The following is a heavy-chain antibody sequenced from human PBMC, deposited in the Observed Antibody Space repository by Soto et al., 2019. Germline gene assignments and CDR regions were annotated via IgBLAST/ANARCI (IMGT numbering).Heavy chain of an antibody. D-gene: IGHD5-12*01. CDR1: GGSFSGYY. J-gene: IGHJ4*02. V-gene: IGHV4-34*01. CDR2: INHSGST. CDR3: ARMTRRDGYKY. Sequence: SETLSLTCAVYGGSFSGYYWSWIRQPPGKGLEWIGEINHSGSTNYNPSLKSRVTISVDTSKNQFSLKLSSVTAADTAVYYCARMTRRDGYKYWGQGTLVTVSS.